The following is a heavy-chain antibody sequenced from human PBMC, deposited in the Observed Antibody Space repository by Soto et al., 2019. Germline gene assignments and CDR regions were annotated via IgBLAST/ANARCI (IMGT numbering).Heavy chain of an antibody. J-gene: IGHJ4*02. CDR1: GGPIGGDYY. CDR3: VREGVGFVSSGYPRRYFDF. V-gene: IGHV4-30-4*01. Sequence: PSETLSLTCNVSGGPIGGDYYWTWIRQPPGKGLEWIGYIFYSGSTYYNPSLKSRVTMSVDTSKNQFSLRLSSVTAADTAVYYCVREGVGFVSSGYPRRYFDFWGQGILVTVSS. D-gene: IGHD6-19*01. CDR2: IFYSGST.